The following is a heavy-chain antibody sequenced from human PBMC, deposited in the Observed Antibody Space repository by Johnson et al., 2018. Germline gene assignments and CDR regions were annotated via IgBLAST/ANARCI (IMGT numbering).Heavy chain of an antibody. Sequence: QVQLVQSGGGVVQPGRSLRLSCAASGFTFSSYSMLWVRQAPGKGLEWVALISHDGSNKYNEDSVKGRFTISRDNSKNTLYLQMNSLRAEDTAVYYFAGGYSRWFSYYYMDVWGRGTTVTVFS. CDR2: ISHDGSNK. CDR1: GFTFSSYS. V-gene: IGHV3-30*03. CDR3: AGGYSRWFSYYYMDV. J-gene: IGHJ6*03. D-gene: IGHD6-13*01.